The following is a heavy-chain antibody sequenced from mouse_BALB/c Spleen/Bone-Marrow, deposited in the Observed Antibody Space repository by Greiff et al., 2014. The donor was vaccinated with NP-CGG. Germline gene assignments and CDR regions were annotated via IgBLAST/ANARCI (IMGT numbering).Heavy chain of an antibody. CDR1: GFDISRYW. J-gene: IGHJ3*01. V-gene: IGHV4-1*02. CDR2: INPDSRTI. CDR3: ARNGYYGWIAY. D-gene: IGHD2-3*01. Sequence: VQLQQSGGGLVQPGGSPKLSCAASGFDISRYWMTWVRQAPGKGLEWIGEINPDSRTINYTPSLKDKFIISRDNAENTLYLQMSKVRSEDTALYYRARNGYYGWIAYWGQGTLVTVSA.